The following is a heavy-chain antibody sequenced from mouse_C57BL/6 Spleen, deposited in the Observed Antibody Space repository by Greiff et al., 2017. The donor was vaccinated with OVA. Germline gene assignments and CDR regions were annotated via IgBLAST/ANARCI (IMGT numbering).Heavy chain of an antibody. CDR1: GYSITSGYY. Sequence: EVKLVESGPGLVKPSQSLSLTCSVTGYSITSGYYWNWIRQFPGNKLEWMGYISYDGSNNYNPSLKNRISITRDTSKNQFFLKLNSVTTEDTATYYCASGAYYSNPWYFDVWGTGTTVTVSS. V-gene: IGHV3-6*01. J-gene: IGHJ1*03. CDR2: ISYDGSN. CDR3: ASGAYYSNPWYFDV. D-gene: IGHD2-5*01.